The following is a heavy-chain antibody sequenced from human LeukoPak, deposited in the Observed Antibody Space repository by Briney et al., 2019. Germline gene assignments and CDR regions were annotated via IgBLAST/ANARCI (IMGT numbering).Heavy chain of an antibody. CDR1: GGTFSSYA. D-gene: IGHD2-2*01. J-gene: IGHJ3*02. CDR2: IIPIFGTA. Sequence: EASVKVSCKASGGTFSSYAISWVRQAPGQGLEWMGGIIPIFGTANYAQKFQGRVTITTDESTSTAYMELSSLRSEDTAVYYCARGQYCSSTSCYGVEGAFDIWGQGTMVTVSS. V-gene: IGHV1-69*05. CDR3: ARGQYCSSTSCYGVEGAFDI.